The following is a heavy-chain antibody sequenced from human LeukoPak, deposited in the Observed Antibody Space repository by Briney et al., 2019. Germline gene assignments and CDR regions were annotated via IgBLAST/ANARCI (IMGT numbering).Heavy chain of an antibody. CDR3: ARGRLEGDYMDV. CDR2: MNPNSGNT. V-gene: IGHV1-8*03. Sequence: GASVKVSCKASGYTFTSYDINWVRQATRQGLEWMGWMNPNSGNTGYAQKFQGRVTITRNTSISTAYMELSSLRSEDTAVYYCARGRLEGDYMDVWGKGTTVTVSS. D-gene: IGHD4-11*01. J-gene: IGHJ6*03. CDR1: GYTFTSYD.